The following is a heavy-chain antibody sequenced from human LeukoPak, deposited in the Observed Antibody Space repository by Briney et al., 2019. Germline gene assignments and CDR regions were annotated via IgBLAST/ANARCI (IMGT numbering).Heavy chain of an antibody. CDR3: VADPYYDASGPPRWFDP. V-gene: IGHV1-58*02. CDR2: IVVGSDNT. Sequence: SVKVSCKASGYTFTTSAMQWVRQARGQRLEWIGWIVVGSDNTNYAQKFQERVTITRDMSTSTAYMELSSLRSDDTAVYYCVADPYYDASGPPRWFDPWGQGTLVTVSS. CDR1: GYTFTTSA. D-gene: IGHD3-22*01. J-gene: IGHJ5*02.